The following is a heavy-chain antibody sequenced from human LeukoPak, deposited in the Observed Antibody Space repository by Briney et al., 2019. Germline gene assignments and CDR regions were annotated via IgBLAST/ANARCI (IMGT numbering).Heavy chain of an antibody. CDR2: INPNSGVT. V-gene: IGHV1-2*02. CDR3: AKDRYGDYEAPFHYYMDA. Sequence: GASVKVSCKASGYTFSGFYIHWVRQAPGQGLEWMGWINPNSGVTNYAQKLQGRVTITRDTSIDTAYMQPSRLRSDDTAVYYCAKDRYGDYEAPFHYYMDAWGRGTTVTVSS. D-gene: IGHD5-12*01. J-gene: IGHJ6*03. CDR1: GYTFSGFY.